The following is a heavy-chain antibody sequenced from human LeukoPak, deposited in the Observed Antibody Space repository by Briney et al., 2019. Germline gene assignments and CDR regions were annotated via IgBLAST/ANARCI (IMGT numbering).Heavy chain of an antibody. D-gene: IGHD3-10*01. CDR2: ISSRSTYT. V-gene: IGHV3-21*04. Sequence: GGSLRLSCAASGFIFSTYSMSWVRQAPGKGLEWVSSISSRSTYTYYADSVKGRFAISRDNAKNSLYLQMNSLRAEDTAVYYCAKASRYGSGSYSPTHYFDYWGQGTLVTVSS. CDR1: GFIFSTYS. CDR3: AKASRYGSGSYSPTHYFDY. J-gene: IGHJ4*02.